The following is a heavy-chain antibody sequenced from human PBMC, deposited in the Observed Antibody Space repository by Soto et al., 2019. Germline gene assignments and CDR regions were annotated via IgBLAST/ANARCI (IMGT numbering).Heavy chain of an antibody. CDR2: INHSGST. V-gene: IGHV4-34*01. D-gene: IGHD4-17*01. Sequence: QVQLQQWGAGLLKPSETLSLTCAVYGGSFSGYYWSWIRQPPGKGLEWIGEINHSGSTNYNPSLKGRVTISVDTSKNQFSLKLSSVTAADTAVYYCAVGTTGGDYVRAWFDPWGQGTLVTVSS. CDR3: AVGTTGGDYVRAWFDP. CDR1: GGSFSGYY. J-gene: IGHJ5*02.